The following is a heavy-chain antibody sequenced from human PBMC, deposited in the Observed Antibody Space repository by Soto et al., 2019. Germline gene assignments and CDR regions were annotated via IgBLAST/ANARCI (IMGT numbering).Heavy chain of an antibody. D-gene: IGHD4-4*01. CDR2: ISGYNGNT. CDR1: GYTFTSYG. V-gene: IGHV1-18*01. J-gene: IGHJ6*03. CDR3: AKADSNYAGRLSYYYMDV. Sequence: ASVKVSCKASGYTFTSYGISWVRQAPGQGPEWMGWISGYNGNTHYAQKFQGKVTMTTDTSTSTAYMELRSLRSDDTAVYYCAKADSNYAGRLSYYYMDVWGNGTLVTVSS.